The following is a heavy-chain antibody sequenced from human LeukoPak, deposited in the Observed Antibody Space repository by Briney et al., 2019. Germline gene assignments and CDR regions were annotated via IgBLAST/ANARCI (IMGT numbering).Heavy chain of an antibody. D-gene: IGHD4-23*01. CDR1: GGSISSYY. CDR3: AREGGDLTPYWYFDL. CDR2: IYYSGST. V-gene: IGHV4-59*12. J-gene: IGHJ2*01. Sequence: SETLSLTCTVSGGSISSYYWSWIRQPPGKGLEWIGYIYYSGSTNYNPSLKSRVTISVDTSKNQFSLKLSSVTAADTAVYYCAREGGDLTPYWYFDLWGRGTLVTVSS.